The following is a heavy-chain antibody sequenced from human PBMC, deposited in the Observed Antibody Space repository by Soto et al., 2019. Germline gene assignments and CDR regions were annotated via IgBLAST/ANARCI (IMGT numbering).Heavy chain of an antibody. Sequence: PPETLSLTCTVSGGSISSYYWSWIRQPPGKGLEWIGYIYYSGSTNYNPSLKSRVTISVDTSKNQFSLKLSSVTAADTAVYYCARGLSSRGYSYGYLYNWFDPWGQGTLVTVSS. CDR3: ARGLSSRGYSYGYLYNWFDP. J-gene: IGHJ5*02. V-gene: IGHV4-59*01. D-gene: IGHD5-18*01. CDR2: IYYSGST. CDR1: GGSISSYY.